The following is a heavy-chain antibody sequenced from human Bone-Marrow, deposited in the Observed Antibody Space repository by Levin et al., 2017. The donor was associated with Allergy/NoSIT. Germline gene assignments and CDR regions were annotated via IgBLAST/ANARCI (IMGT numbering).Heavy chain of an antibody. CDR2: IKQDGSEK. Sequence: GESLKISCEASGFTFSTYWMSWVRQAPGKGLEWVANIKQDGSEKYYVDSVKGRFTISRDNAKNSLYLQMNSLRADDTAVYYCTRGQVGMLYWGQGTLVTVSS. V-gene: IGHV3-7*01. D-gene: IGHD2-21*01. CDR3: TRGQVGMLY. CDR1: GFTFSTYW. J-gene: IGHJ4*02.